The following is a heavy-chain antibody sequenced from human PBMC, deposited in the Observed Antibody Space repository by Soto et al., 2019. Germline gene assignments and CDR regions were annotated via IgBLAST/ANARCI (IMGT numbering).Heavy chain of an antibody. CDR2: IIPIFRTT. J-gene: IGHJ4*02. CDR3: TTGPLYASGVDNY. V-gene: IGHV1-69*01. CDR1: GGTFSSDV. D-gene: IGHD3-10*01. Sequence: QVQLVQSGAEVKKPGSSMKVSCKASGGTFSSDVISWVRQAPGQGLEWMGGIIPIFRTTHYAQKFQGRVTVTTDESASTAYLELSSLRSEDTAIYYCTTGPLYASGVDNYWGQGALITVSS.